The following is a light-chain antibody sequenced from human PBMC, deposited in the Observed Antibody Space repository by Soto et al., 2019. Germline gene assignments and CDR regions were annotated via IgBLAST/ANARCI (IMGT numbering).Light chain of an antibody. CDR1: KNDIGVYDF. Sequence: ALTQPPSASGSPGQSVTISCTGTKNDIGVYDFVSWYQHHPGKAPRLIIYEVVQRPSGVPDRFSGSKSGNTASLTVSGPQAADEADYFCKSYAGSNTYVFGSGTKVTVL. J-gene: IGLJ1*01. CDR2: EVV. CDR3: KSYAGSNTYV. V-gene: IGLV2-8*01.